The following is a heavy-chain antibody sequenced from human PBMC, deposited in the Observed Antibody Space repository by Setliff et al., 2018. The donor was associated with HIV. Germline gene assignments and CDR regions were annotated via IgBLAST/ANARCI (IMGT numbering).Heavy chain of an antibody. J-gene: IGHJ6*03. CDR3: ARGARLLAGYSDRWDYYYMGV. Sequence: KASETLSLTCTVSGGSISSSPYYWGWIRQPPGKGPEWIGSIHYSGSTYYNPSLKSRVTISVDTSKNQLSLKVNSVTAADTAVYYCARGARLLAGYSDRWDYYYMGVWGKGTTVTV. V-gene: IGHV4-39*01. CDR1: GGSISSSPYY. CDR2: IHYSGST. D-gene: IGHD6-13*01.